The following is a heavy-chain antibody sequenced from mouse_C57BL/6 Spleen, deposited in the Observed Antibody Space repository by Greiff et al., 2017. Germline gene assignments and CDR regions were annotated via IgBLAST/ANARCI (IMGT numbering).Heavy chain of an antibody. CDR1: GYTFTSYW. CDR3: ARDHENYALDY. J-gene: IGHJ4*01. V-gene: IGHV1-55*01. CDR2: FYPGSGST. Sequence: QVQLQQPGAELVKPGASVKMSCKASGYTFTSYWITWVKQRPGQGLEWIGDFYPGSGSTNYNEKFKSKATLTVDTSSSTAYMQLSSLTSEDSAVYYCARDHENYALDYWGQGTSVTVSA.